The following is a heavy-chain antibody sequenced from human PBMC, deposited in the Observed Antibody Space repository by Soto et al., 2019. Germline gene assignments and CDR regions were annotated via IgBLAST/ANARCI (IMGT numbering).Heavy chain of an antibody. V-gene: IGHV1-8*02. CDR2: MNPINGAT. CDR3: GRGPSPRAPAGGTPYYYAMDV. J-gene: IGHJ6*02. D-gene: IGHD2-2*01. CDR1: GYDFTAYD. Sequence: ASVKVSCKASGYDFTAYDINWVRQASGQGLEWMGWMNPINGATGSARRFQGRVSMTSNTATATAYLELTSLRSDDSAVYFCGRGPSPRAPAGGTPYYYAMDVWGQGTTVTVSS.